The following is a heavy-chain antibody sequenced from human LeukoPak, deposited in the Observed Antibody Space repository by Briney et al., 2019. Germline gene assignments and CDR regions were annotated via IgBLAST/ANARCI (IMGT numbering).Heavy chain of an antibody. Sequence: GGSLRLSCAASGFTFSSYGMHWVRQAPGKGLEWVAVISYDGSNKYYADSVKGRFTISRDNSKNTLYLQMNSLSAEDTAVYYCAKDFIGYSSGWYESDYWGQGTLVTVSS. CDR1: GFTFSSYG. V-gene: IGHV3-30*18. D-gene: IGHD6-19*01. CDR2: ISYDGSNK. J-gene: IGHJ4*02. CDR3: AKDFIGYSSGWYESDY.